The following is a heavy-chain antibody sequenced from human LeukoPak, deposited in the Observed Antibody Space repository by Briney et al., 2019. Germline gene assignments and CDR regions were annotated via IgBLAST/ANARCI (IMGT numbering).Heavy chain of an antibody. D-gene: IGHD6-6*01. CDR2: ISGSGGST. Sequence: GGSLRLSCAASGFTFSSYAMSWVRQAPGEGLEWVSAISGSGGSTYYADSVKGRFTISRDNSKNTLYLQMNSLRAEDTAVYYCAKDKYSSSSEGWLDPWGQGTLVTVSS. CDR3: AKDKYSSSSEGWLDP. J-gene: IGHJ5*02. CDR1: GFTFSSYA. V-gene: IGHV3-23*01.